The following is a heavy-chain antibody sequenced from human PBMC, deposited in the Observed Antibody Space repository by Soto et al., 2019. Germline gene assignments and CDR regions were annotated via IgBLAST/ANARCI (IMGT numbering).Heavy chain of an antibody. CDR1: GGTFSSYA. CDR2: IIPIFGTA. CDR3: AREIAAAGNQHYGMDV. D-gene: IGHD6-13*01. V-gene: IGHV1-69*13. J-gene: IGHJ6*02. Sequence: GASVKVSCKASGGTFSSYAISWVRQAPGQGLEWMGGIIPIFGTANYAQKFQGRVTITADESTSTAYMELSSLRSEDTAVYYCAREIAAAGNQHYGMDVWGQGTTVTVSS.